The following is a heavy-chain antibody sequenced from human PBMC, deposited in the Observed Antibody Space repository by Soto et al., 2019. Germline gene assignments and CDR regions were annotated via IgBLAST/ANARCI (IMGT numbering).Heavy chain of an antibody. CDR2: INPSGGST. V-gene: IGHV1-46*01. CDR1: GGTFSSYA. D-gene: IGHD2-2*01. CDR3: ARAREEDCISTSCYLLDV. Sequence: ASVKVSCKASGGTFSSYAISWVRQAPGQGLEWMGIINPSGGSTSYAQKFQGRVTMTRDTSTSTVYMELSSLRSEDTAVYYCARAREEDCISTSCYLLDVWGQGTTVTVSS. J-gene: IGHJ6*02.